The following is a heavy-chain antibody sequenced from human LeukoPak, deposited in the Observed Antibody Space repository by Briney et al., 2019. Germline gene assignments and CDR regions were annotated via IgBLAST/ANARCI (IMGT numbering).Heavy chain of an antibody. D-gene: IGHD5-24*01. CDR2: IIPILGIA. Sequence: ASVKVSCKASGGTFSSYAISWVRQAPGQGLEWMGRIIPILGIANYAQKFQGRVTITADKSTSTAYMELSSLRSEDTAVYYCATPGGDGYNWTLFLFDYWGQGTLVTVSS. V-gene: IGHV1-69*04. CDR1: GGTFSSYA. CDR3: ATPGGDGYNWTLFLFDY. J-gene: IGHJ4*02.